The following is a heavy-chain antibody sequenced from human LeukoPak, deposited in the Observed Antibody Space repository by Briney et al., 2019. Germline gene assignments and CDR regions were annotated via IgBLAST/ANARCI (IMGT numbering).Heavy chain of an antibody. CDR1: GFTFDDYG. CDR2: ISGSGGST. V-gene: IGHV3-23*01. Sequence: GGSLRLSCAASGFTFDDYGMSWVRQAPGKGLEWVSAISGSGGSTYYADSVKGRFTISRDNSKNTLYLQTNSLRAEDTAVYYCASGVAYGDYPSYFDYWGQGTLVTVSS. J-gene: IGHJ4*02. D-gene: IGHD4-17*01. CDR3: ASGVAYGDYPSYFDY.